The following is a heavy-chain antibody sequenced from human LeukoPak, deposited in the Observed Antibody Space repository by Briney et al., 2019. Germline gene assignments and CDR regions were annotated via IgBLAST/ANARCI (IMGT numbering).Heavy chain of an antibody. CDR1: GFTFSSYA. CDR2: ISYDGSNK. V-gene: IGHV3-30*04. CDR3: AKGGRYFDWLFYFDH. J-gene: IGHJ4*02. Sequence: PGGSLRLSCAASGFTFSSYAMHWVRQAPGKGLEWVAVISYDGSNKYYVDSVKGRFTISRDNSKNTLYLQMDSLRAEDTAVYYCAKGGRYFDWLFYFDHWGQGTLVTVSS. D-gene: IGHD3-9*01.